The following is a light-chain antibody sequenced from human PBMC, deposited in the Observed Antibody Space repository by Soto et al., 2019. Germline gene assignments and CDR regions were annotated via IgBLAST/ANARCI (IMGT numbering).Light chain of an antibody. Sequence: EIVLTQYPGTLSFSPGERATLSCRASQSVSSSYLAWYQQKPGQAPRQLIYGASSRATGIPDRFSGSGSGTDFTLTITRLEPEDFAVYYCQRYRTSFGGGTRVEIK. CDR3: QRYRTS. CDR1: QSVSSSY. CDR2: GAS. J-gene: IGKJ4*01. V-gene: IGKV3-20*01.